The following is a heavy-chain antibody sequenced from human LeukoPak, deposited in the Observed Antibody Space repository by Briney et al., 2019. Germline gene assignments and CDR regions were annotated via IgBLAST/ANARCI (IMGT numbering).Heavy chain of an antibody. J-gene: IGHJ4*02. CDR1: GFTFSSYA. V-gene: IGHV3-30*04. Sequence: GGSLRLSCAASGFTFSSYAMHWVRQAPGKGLEWVAVISYDGSNKYYADSVKGRFTISRDNSKNTLYLQMNSLRAEDTAVYYCARDPFDYWGQGTLVTVSS. CDR3: ARDPFDY. CDR2: ISYDGSNK.